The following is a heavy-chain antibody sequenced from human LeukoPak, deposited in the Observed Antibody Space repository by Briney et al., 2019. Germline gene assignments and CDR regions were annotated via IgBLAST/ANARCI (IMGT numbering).Heavy chain of an antibody. V-gene: IGHV3-30*02. D-gene: IGHD3-22*01. CDR1: GFTFSSYG. J-gene: IGHJ4*02. CDR2: IWYDGSNK. Sequence: GGSLRLSCAASGFTFSSYGMHWVRQAPGKGLEWVAVIWYDGSNKYYADSVKGRFTISRDNSKSTLYLQMNSLRAEDTAVYYCAKPNYYDSSGYYRYVDYWGQGTLVTVSS. CDR3: AKPNYYDSSGYYRYVDY.